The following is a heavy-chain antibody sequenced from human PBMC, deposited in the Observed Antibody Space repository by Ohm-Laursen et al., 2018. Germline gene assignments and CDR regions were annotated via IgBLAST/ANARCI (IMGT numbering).Heavy chain of an antibody. CDR1: GFTFADYW. CDR2: ISSSGSTI. V-gene: IGHV3-48*03. J-gene: IGHJ6*02. CDR3: ARVGYHYGMDV. Sequence: GSLRLSCAASGFTFADYWMNWVRQAPGKGLEWVSYISSSGSTIYYAESVKGRFTISRDNAKNSLYLQMNSLRAEDTAVYYCARVGYHYGMDVWGQGTTVTVSS.